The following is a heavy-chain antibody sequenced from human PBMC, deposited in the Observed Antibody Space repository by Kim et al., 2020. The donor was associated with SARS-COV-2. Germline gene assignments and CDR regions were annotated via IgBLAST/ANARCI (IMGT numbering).Heavy chain of an antibody. D-gene: IGHD3-3*01. J-gene: IGHJ6*02. Sequence: ASVKVSCKASGYTFTSYGISWVRQAPGQGLEWMGWISAYNGNTNYAQKLQGRVTMTTDTSTSTAYMELRSLRSDDTAVYYCAREGSITIFGVVIGTNSGGMDVWGQGTTVTVSS. CDR3: AREGSITIFGVVIGTNSGGMDV. CDR2: ISAYNGNT. V-gene: IGHV1-18*01. CDR1: GYTFTSYG.